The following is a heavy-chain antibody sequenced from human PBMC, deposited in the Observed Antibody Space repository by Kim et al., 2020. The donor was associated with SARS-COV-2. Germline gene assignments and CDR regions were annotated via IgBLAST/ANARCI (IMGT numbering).Heavy chain of an antibody. J-gene: IGHJ4*02. CDR3: ARTPSEGDTMIVVVPVGYFDY. V-gene: IGHV1-18*04. D-gene: IGHD3-22*01. Sequence: ASVKVSCKASGYTFTSYGISWVRQAPGQGLEWMGWISAYNGNTNYAQKLQGRVTMTTDTSTSTAYMELRSLRSDDTAVYYCARTPSEGDTMIVVVPVGYFDYWGQGTLVTVSS. CDR1: GYTFTSYG. CDR2: ISAYNGNT.